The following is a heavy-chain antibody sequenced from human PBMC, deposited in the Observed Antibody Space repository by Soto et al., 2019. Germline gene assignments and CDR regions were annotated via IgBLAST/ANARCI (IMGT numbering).Heavy chain of an antibody. V-gene: IGHV3-23*01. CDR2: ISGSGGST. CDR1: GFTFSSYA. D-gene: IGHD2-15*01. CDR3: AKAQYCSGGSCYSYAFDI. Sequence: EVQLLESGGGLVQPGGSLRLSCAASGFTFSSYAMSWVRQAPGKGLEWVSAISGSGGSTYYADSVKGRFTISRDNSKNKLYLQMNSLRAEDTAVYYCAKAQYCSGGSCYSYAFDIWGQGTMVTVSS. J-gene: IGHJ3*02.